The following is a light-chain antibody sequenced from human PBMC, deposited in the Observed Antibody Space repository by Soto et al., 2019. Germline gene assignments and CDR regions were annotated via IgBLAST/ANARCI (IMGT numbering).Light chain of an antibody. CDR1: QSVSSN. Sequence: EIMMTQSPATLSVSPGERATLSCRASQSVSSNLAWYQQKPGQAPRLLIYGASTRATGIPARFSGSGSGTEFTLTISSLQSEDLAVYYCQQYNNWPPLTFGGGTKVEIK. CDR2: GAS. CDR3: QQYNNWPPLT. J-gene: IGKJ4*01. V-gene: IGKV3D-15*01.